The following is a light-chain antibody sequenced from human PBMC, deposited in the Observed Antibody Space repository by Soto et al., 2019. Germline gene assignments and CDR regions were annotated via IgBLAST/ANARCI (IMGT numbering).Light chain of an antibody. CDR1: SSDIGNYNA. V-gene: IGLV2-14*01. J-gene: IGLJ1*01. CDR2: EVT. Sequence: QSVLTQPASVSGSPGQSITIPCTGTSSDIGNYNAVSWYQQHPGKAPKLINYEVTNRPSGVSDRFSAAKSGNTASLTIPGLQAEDAADYYCGSWTTYRPYVFATGTKVTVL. CDR3: GSWTTYRPYV.